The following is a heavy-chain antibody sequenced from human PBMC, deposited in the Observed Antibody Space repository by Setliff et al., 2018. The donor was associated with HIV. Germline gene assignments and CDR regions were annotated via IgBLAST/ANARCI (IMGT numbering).Heavy chain of an antibody. V-gene: IGHV4-34*01. D-gene: IGHD4-4*01. CDR1: GGSFSGYY. CDR2: INHSGST. CDR3: ARGGNSPKALDI. Sequence: KASETLSLTCAVYGGSFSGYYWSWIRQPPGKGLEWIGEINHSGSTNYNPSLKSRVTISVDTSKNQFSLKLSSVTAADTAVYYCARGGNSPKALDIWGQGTMVTVSS. J-gene: IGHJ3*02.